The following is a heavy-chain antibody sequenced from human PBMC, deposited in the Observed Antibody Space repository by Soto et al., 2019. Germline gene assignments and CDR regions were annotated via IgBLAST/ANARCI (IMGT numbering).Heavy chain of an antibody. CDR3: ARHGDSGSEYYFDF. CDR2: IYYSGST. Sequence: SETLSLTCTVSGGSISSSSYYWGWIRQPPGKGLEWIGSIYYSGSTYYNPSLKSRVTISVDTSKNQFSLKLSSVTAADTAVYYCARHGDSGSEYYFDFWGKGTLVTVST. V-gene: IGHV4-39*01. CDR1: GGSISSSSYY. J-gene: IGHJ4*02. D-gene: IGHD1-26*01.